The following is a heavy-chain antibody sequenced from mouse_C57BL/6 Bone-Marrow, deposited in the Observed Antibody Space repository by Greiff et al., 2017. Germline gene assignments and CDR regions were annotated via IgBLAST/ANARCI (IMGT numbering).Heavy chain of an antibody. CDR2: INPNYGTT. J-gene: IGHJ4*01. CDR1: GYSFTDYN. Sequence: VQLKESGPELVKPGASVKISCKASGYSFTDYNMNWVKQSNGKSLEWIGVINPNYGTTSYNQKFKGKATLTVDQSSSTAHRQLNSLTSEDSAVYYCARLITTVKGTMDYWGQGTSVTVSS. CDR3: ARLITTVKGTMDY. V-gene: IGHV1-39*01. D-gene: IGHD1-1*01.